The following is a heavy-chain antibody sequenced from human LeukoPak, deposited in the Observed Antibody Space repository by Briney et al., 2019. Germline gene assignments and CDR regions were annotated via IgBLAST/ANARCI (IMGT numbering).Heavy chain of an antibody. D-gene: IGHD2-15*01. V-gene: IGHV4-4*07. J-gene: IGHJ2*01. CDR2: IYASGNT. Sequence: SETLSLTCTVSGGSISSYYWSWIRQPAGKGLEWIGRIYASGNTNYNPSLKSRVTMSVDTSKNLFALKLSSVTAADTAVYYCARGGRSLVAAQFDLWGRGTLVTVSS. CDR1: GGSISSYY. CDR3: ARGGRSLVAAQFDL.